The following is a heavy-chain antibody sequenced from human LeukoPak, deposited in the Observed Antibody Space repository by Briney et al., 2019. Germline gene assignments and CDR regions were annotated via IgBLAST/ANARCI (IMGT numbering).Heavy chain of an antibody. CDR3: ARLHIVVVPAAISGWFDP. CDR2: IYPGDSDT. V-gene: IGHV5-51*01. D-gene: IGHD2-2*02. J-gene: IGHJ5*02. Sequence: GESLKISCKGSGYSFTSYWIGWVRQMPGKGLEWKGIIYPGDSDTRYSPSFQGQVTISADKSISTAYLQWSSLKASDTAMYYCARLHIVVVPAAISGWFDPWGQGTLVTVSS. CDR1: GYSFTSYW.